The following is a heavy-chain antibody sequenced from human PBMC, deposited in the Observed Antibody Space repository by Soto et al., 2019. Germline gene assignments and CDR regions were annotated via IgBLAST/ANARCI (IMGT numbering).Heavy chain of an antibody. J-gene: IGHJ6*02. D-gene: IGHD4-4*01. CDR3: ARVRVEGTVHTYYYYYGMDV. V-gene: IGHV1-2*02. CDR2: INPNSGGT. CDR1: GYTFTGYY. Sequence: DSVKVSCKASGYTFTGYYMHWVRQAPGQGLEWMGWINPNSGGTNYAQKFQGRVTMTRDTSISTAYMELSRLRSDDTAVYYCARVRVEGTVHTYYYYYGMDVWGQGTTLTVSS.